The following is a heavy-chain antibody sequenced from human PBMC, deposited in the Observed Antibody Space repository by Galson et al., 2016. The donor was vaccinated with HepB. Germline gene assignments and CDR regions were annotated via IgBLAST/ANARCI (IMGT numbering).Heavy chain of an antibody. CDR2: ISYDGSTK. CDR1: GFTFSLYA. Sequence: SLRLSCAASGFTFSLYAMHWVRQAPGKGLEWVAVISYDGSTKYVDSVKGRFTISRDNSKNTLYLQMNSLRAEDTAVYYCARAFKSGELRRGVVAVGTHRFDPWGQGTLVTVSS. V-gene: IGHV3-30-3*01. CDR3: ARAFKSGELRRGVVAVGTHRFDP. J-gene: IGHJ5*02. D-gene: IGHD6-13*01.